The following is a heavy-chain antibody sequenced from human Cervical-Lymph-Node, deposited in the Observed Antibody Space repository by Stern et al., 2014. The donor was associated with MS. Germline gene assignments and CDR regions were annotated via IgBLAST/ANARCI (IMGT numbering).Heavy chain of an antibody. J-gene: IGHJ6*02. CDR3: ARGGNYGDEVYGMDV. CDR2: IWYDGGQK. CDR1: GFTFSSYD. D-gene: IGHD4-17*01. V-gene: IGHV3-33*01. Sequence: VQLVESGGGVVQPGRSLRLSCEGSGFTFSSYDMNWVRQAPGRGLEWVALIWYDGGQKYYLDSVKGRFAVARDNSNNTLYLQMNSLTAEDTAVYYCARGGNYGDEVYGMDVWGQGTTVTVSS.